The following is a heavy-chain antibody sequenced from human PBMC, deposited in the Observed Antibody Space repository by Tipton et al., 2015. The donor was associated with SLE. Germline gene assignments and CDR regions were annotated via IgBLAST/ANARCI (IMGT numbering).Heavy chain of an antibody. J-gene: IGHJ4*02. CDR2: INSDGIT. V-gene: IGHV3-74*01. CDR3: AKWNGYGEY. CDR1: GFSFSSHW. Sequence: SLRLSCAASGFSFSSHWMHWVRQAPGKGLVWVARINSDGITGYADPVKGRFTISRDNPKNMLYLQMDGLRAEDTAVYYCAKWNGYGEYWGQGTLVTVSS. D-gene: IGHD5-12*01.